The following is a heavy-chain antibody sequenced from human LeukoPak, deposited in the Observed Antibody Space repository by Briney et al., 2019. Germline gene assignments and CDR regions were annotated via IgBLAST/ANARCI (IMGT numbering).Heavy chain of an antibody. J-gene: IGHJ6*03. V-gene: IGHV3-49*04. CDR1: GFTFGDYA. CDR2: IRSKAYGGTT. D-gene: IGHD3-10*01. CDR3: TRDVFYYGSGDDYYYMDV. Sequence: HPGGSLRLSCTASGFTFGDYAMSWVRQAPGKGLGWVGFIRSKAYGGTTEYAASVKGRFTISRDDSKSIAYLQMNSLKTEDTAVYYCTRDVFYYGSGDDYYYMDVWGKGTTVTISS.